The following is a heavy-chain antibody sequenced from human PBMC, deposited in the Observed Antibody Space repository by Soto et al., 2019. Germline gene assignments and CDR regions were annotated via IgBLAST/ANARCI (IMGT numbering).Heavy chain of an antibody. CDR1: GGSLSSYY. D-gene: IGHD6-6*01. Sequence: SETLSLTCTVSGGSLSSYYWTWIRQPPGKGLEWIGYVYYSGNTNYNPSLKSRVTISVDTSKNQFSLKLTSVTAADTAVYYCAAPPRYWGQGTLVTVSS. CDR2: VYYSGNT. CDR3: AAPPRY. V-gene: IGHV4-59*01. J-gene: IGHJ4*02.